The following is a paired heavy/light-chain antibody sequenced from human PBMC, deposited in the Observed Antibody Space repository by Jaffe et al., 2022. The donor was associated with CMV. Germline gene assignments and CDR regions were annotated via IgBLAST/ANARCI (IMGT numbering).Heavy chain of an antibody. J-gene: IGHJ4*02. CDR2: IKSKTDGGTI. CDR1: GFDFSDVW. Sequence: EVQLVESGGDLVKPGGSLRLSCVVSGFDFSDVWMSWVRQIPGKGLEWLARIKSKTDGGTIDYAAPVRGRFTISRDDPKNTLYLQLSSLETEDTAVYYCVKDRKSGGRDPFFDYWGQGTLVTVSS. D-gene: IGHD2-8*02. CDR3: VKDRKSGGRDPFFDY. V-gene: IGHV3-15*01.
Light chain of an antibody. CDR1: QTMSTY. CDR2: SVS. V-gene: IGKV1-39*01. Sequence: DIQMTQSPSSLSASVGDKITITCRASQTMSTYFNWYQQKPGKAPKLLIHSVSTLQSGVPSRFSASGSGTDFTLTITSLQPEDFASYYCQQAYSTPWTFGQGTNIEVK. CDR3: QQAYSTPWT. J-gene: IGKJ1*01.